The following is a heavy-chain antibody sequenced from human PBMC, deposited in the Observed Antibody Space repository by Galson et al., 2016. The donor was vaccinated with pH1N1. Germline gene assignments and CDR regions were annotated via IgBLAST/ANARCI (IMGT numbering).Heavy chain of an antibody. D-gene: IGHD6-25*01. V-gene: IGHV1-69*06. CDR2: IIPLFGTG. Sequence: SVKVSCKASRGTFSNYAINWVRQAPGQGLEWMGGIIPLFGTGYNARNFQGRFTITADKSTSTTYMELNSLTSEDTALYFCARDGGRAGAFDIWGPGTMVTVSS. CDR3: ARDGGRAGAFDI. CDR1: RGTFSNYA. J-gene: IGHJ3*02.